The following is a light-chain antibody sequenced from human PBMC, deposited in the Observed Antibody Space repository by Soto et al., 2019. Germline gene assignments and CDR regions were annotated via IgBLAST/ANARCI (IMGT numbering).Light chain of an antibody. CDR3: QQYDKYST. V-gene: IGKV1-5*01. CDR2: DAS. CDR1: QTISVS. Sequence: IQMTQSPSTLSASVGDTVTITCRASQTISVSLAWYRQKPGKAPNLLIYDASTLQEGVPSRFSGSGSGTEFTLTVTRLQPDDFATYFCQQYDKYSTFGHGTKGDVK. J-gene: IGKJ1*01.